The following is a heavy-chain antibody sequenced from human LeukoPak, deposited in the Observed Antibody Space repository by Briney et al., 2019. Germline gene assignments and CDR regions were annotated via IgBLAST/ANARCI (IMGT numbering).Heavy chain of an antibody. CDR1: GFTFSRYG. V-gene: IGHV3-33*06. J-gene: IGHJ4*02. CDR2: IWYDGSNK. CDR3: AKGSARLDY. Sequence: PGGSLRLSCAASGFTFSRYGMHWVRQAPGKGLEWVAVIWYDGSNKYYADSVKGRFTISRDNSKNTLYLQMNSLRAEDTAVYYCAKGSARLDYWGQGTLVTVSS.